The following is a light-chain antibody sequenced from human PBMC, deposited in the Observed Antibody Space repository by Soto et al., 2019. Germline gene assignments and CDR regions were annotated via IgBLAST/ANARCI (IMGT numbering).Light chain of an antibody. CDR3: SSYTSTGTPV. V-gene: IGLV2-14*01. J-gene: IGLJ3*02. Sequence: QSALTQPASVSGSPGQSITISCTGTSSDVGGYNYVSWYQQHPGTAPKLMIYEVSNRPSGVSNRFSGSKSGNTASLTISGLQAEDEADYYCSSYTSTGTPVFGGWTKLTVL. CDR1: SSDVGGYNY. CDR2: EVS.